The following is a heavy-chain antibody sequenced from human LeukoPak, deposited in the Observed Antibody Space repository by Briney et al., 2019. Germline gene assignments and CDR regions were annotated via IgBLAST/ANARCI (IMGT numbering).Heavy chain of an antibody. D-gene: IGHD3-16*01. Sequence: GGSLRLSCAASGFTFSSYWMSWVRQAPGKGLEWVANIKQDGSEKHYVDSVKGRFTISRDNAKNSLYLQMNSLRAEDTAVYYCARSYYDYALDYWGQGTLVTVSS. J-gene: IGHJ4*02. CDR1: GFTFSSYW. CDR3: ARSYYDYALDY. CDR2: IKQDGSEK. V-gene: IGHV3-7*03.